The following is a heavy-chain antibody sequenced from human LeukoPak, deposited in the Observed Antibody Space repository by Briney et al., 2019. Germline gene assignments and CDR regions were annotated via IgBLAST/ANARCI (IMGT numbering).Heavy chain of an antibody. CDR1: GDSISSYY. Sequence: SETLSLTCTVSGDSISSYYWSWIRQPPGKGLEWIGYIYYSGSTNYSPSLKSRVTISVEASKKKFSRKLSSVTAADTAVYYCARSERIIMILGGAFDIWGQGTVVTVSS. V-gene: IGHV4-59*08. D-gene: IGHD3-22*01. CDR3: ARSERIIMILGGAFDI. CDR2: IYYSGST. J-gene: IGHJ3*02.